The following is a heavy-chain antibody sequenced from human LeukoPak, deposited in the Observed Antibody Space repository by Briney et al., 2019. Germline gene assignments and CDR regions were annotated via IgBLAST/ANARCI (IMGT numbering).Heavy chain of an antibody. J-gene: IGHJ4*02. Sequence: GRSLRLSCAASGFTFDDYAMHWVRQAPGKGLEWVSGISWNSGIIGYGDSVKGRFTISRDNAKNSLYLQMNSLRAEDTALYYCAKDKSGYTNGWFDYWGQGTLVTVSS. CDR2: ISWNSGII. V-gene: IGHV3-9*01. CDR1: GFTFDDYA. CDR3: AKDKSGYTNGWFDY. D-gene: IGHD6-19*01.